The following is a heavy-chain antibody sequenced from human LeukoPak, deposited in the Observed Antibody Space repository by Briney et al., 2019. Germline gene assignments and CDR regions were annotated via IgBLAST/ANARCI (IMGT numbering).Heavy chain of an antibody. CDR1: GFNFHYYN. Sequence: PGGSLGLSCATSGFNFHYYNMAWVRQAPGKGLEWLATTDKEGTGTEHTDSVRGRFTISRDNAKNSIYLHMSSLSADDTAVYFCVTELWYRFDYWGQGILVTVSS. V-gene: IGHV3-7*01. J-gene: IGHJ4*02. CDR2: TDKEGTGT. D-gene: IGHD6-13*01. CDR3: VTELWYRFDY.